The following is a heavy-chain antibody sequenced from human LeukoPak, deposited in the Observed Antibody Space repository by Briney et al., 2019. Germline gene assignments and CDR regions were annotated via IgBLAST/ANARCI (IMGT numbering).Heavy chain of an antibody. J-gene: IGHJ3*02. CDR3: ARDGNYYDSSGYYRNAFDI. Sequence: GGSLRLSCAASGSSFSTYTMNWVRQAPGKGLEWVSSIRSGGYMYYADSVKGRFTISRDNAKNSLYLQMNSLRAEDTAVYYCARDGNYYDSSGYYRNAFDIWGQGTMVTVSS. D-gene: IGHD3-22*01. CDR1: GSSFSTYT. CDR2: IRSGGYM. V-gene: IGHV3-21*06.